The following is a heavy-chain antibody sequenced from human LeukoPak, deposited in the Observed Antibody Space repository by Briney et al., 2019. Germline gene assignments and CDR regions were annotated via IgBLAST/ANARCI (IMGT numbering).Heavy chain of an antibody. CDR1: GYTLTESS. V-gene: IGHV1-24*01. CDR2: FDPEDGET. J-gene: IGHJ3*02. D-gene: IGHD3-9*01. Sequence: ASVKVSCKVSGYTLTESSMHWVRQAPGKGLEWMGGFDPEDGETIYAQKFQGRVTMTEDTSTDTAYMELSSLRSEDTAVYYCATRVLRYFDLQRAFDIWGQGTMVTVSS. CDR3: ATRVLRYFDLQRAFDI.